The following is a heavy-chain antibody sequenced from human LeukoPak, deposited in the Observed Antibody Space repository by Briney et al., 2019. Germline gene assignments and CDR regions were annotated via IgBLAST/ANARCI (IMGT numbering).Heavy chain of an antibody. D-gene: IGHD3-16*01. CDR1: GFTFSSHG. CDR2: ISPSGGIT. J-gene: IGHJ1*01. CDR3: AKDDAWGRYKD. V-gene: IGHV3-23*01. Sequence: GGSLRPSCAASGFTFSSHGMNWVRRAPGKGLEWVSGISPSGGITYYTDSVRGRFTISRDNSKNTVSLQMNSLRGEDTAVYYCAKDDAWGRYKDWGQGTLVTVSS.